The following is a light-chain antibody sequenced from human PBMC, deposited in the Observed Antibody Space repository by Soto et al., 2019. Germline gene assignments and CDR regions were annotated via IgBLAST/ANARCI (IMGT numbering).Light chain of an antibody. CDR1: SSDVGGYNY. Sequence: QSALTQPASVSGSPGQSITISCTGTSSDVGGYNYVSWYQQHPGKAPKLMIYEVSNRPSGVSNRFSGSKSGNTASLTISGLQADVEADYYCSSYTSSSTLVFGTGTKVTV. J-gene: IGLJ1*01. CDR2: EVS. V-gene: IGLV2-14*01. CDR3: SSYTSSSTLV.